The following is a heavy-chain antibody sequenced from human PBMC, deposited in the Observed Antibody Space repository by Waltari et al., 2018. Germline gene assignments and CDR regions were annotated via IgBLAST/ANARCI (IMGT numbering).Heavy chain of an antibody. CDR3: ARRQLGGPLDP. V-gene: IGHV1-69*12. CDR1: GGTFGRYA. J-gene: IGHJ5*02. CDR2: LIPICGAP. Sequence: VHLVQSGAEVKKPGSSVKVSCKASGGTFGRYAITWVRQAPGQGLECMGGLIPICGAPNYAQRFQGRVTITADESTSTVYMELSSLKSEDTALYFCARRQLGGPLDPWGQGTLVTVSS. D-gene: IGHD1-1*01.